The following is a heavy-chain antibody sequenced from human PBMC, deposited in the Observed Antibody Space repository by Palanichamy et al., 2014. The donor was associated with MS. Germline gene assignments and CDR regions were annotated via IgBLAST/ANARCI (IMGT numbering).Heavy chain of an antibody. V-gene: IGHV4-4*02. Sequence: QVQLQESGPGLVKPSGTLSLTCTISGDSINNTYWWSWIRQPPGKGLDWIGEIFHSGSTNYNPSLKPRVTISLDKSKNQFFLRLTSVTAADTAIYYCAREGIVAAFAFDLWGQGTTVSVSS. CDR1: GDSINNTYW. CDR2: IFHSGST. J-gene: IGHJ3*01. CDR3: AREGIVAAFAFDL. D-gene: IGHD6-19*01.